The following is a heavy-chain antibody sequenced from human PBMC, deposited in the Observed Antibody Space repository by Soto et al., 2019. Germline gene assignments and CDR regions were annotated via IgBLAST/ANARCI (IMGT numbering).Heavy chain of an antibody. J-gene: IGHJ4*02. CDR3: AKVLGESSWFSYFDY. Sequence: PGGSLRLSCAASGFTFSSYAMSWVRQAPGKGLEWVSAISGSGGSTYYADSVKGRFTISRDNSKNTLYMQMNRLRAEDTAVYYCAKVLGESSWFSYFDYWGQGTLVIVSS. D-gene: IGHD6-13*01. V-gene: IGHV3-23*01. CDR2: ISGSGGST. CDR1: GFTFSSYA.